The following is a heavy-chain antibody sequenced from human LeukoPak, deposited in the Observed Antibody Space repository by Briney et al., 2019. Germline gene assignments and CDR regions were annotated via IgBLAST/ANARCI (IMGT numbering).Heavy chain of an antibody. CDR1: GFSFGSYW. J-gene: IGHJ4*02. D-gene: IGHD5-24*01. CDR2: IWNDGSNN. V-gene: IGHV3-33*08. CDR3: ASSMAYNCLDY. Sequence: GGSLRLSCAASGFSFGSYWMSWVRQAPGKGLEWVAVIWNDGSNNYYADFVKGRFTISRDNAKNTLYLQMNSLRPEDTAVYYCASSMAYNCLDYWGQGTLVTVSS.